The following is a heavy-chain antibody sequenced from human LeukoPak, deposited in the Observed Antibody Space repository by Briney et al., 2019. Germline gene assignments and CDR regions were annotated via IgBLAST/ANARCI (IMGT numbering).Heavy chain of an antibody. CDR1: GLTFSSYA. CDR2: ISGSGGST. D-gene: IGHD5-18*01. CDR3: AKDRGIQLWVTNDAFDI. J-gene: IGHJ3*02. V-gene: IGHV3-23*01. Sequence: GGSLRLSCAASGLTFSSYAMSWVRQAPGKGLEWVSAISGSGGSTYYADSVKGRFTISRDNSKNTLYLQMNSLRAEDTAVYYCAKDRGIQLWVTNDAFDIWGQGTMVTVSS.